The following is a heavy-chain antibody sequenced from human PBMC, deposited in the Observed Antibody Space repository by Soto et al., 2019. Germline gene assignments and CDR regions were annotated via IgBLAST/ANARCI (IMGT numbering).Heavy chain of an antibody. D-gene: IGHD4-4*01. CDR2: IYSGGTT. Sequence: PGGCLGLSCSASGFTVNYNYMSWVRQAPRKGLEWVSVIYSGGTTNYADSVKGRFTISRDNSKNTLYLQMNSRRAEDTAGYYCIRGTPSATVVSGQ. CDR3: IRGTPSATVV. CDR1: GFTVNYNY. J-gene: IGHJ6*02. V-gene: IGHV3-66*01.